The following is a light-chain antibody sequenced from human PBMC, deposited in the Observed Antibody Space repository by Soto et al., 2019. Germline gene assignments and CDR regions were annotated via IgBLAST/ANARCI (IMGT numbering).Light chain of an antibody. CDR3: ATWDDSLNGFWV. V-gene: IGLV1-44*01. CDR2: ADN. CDR1: SSNVGSNT. Sequence: QAVVTQSPSASATPGQRITISCSGSSSNVGSNTVNWYQQVSGTAPKLLIYADNRRPSGVPDRFSGSKSGTSASLAISGLQSEDEAHYYCATWDDSLNGFWVFGGGTKLTVL. J-gene: IGLJ3*02.